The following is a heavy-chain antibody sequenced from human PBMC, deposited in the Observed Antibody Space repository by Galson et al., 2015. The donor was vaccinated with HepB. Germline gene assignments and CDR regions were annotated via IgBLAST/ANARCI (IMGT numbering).Heavy chain of an antibody. Sequence: SLRLSCAASGFTFSTYAMSWVRQAPGKGLEWVSAISGSGGSKYYADSVKGRFTISRDNSKNTLYLQMNSLRAEDTAVYYCAKPGEGDIVVVLLGYWGQGTLVTVSS. CDR3: AKPGEGDIVVVLLGY. CDR2: ISGSGGSK. V-gene: IGHV3-23*01. CDR1: GFTFSTYA. J-gene: IGHJ4*02. D-gene: IGHD2-15*01.